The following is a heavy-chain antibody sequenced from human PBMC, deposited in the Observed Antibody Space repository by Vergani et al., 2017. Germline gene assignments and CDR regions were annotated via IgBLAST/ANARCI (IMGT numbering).Heavy chain of an antibody. D-gene: IGHD6-19*01. CDR3: ARDTVTGSRYFDY. CDR1: GFTFSNYG. V-gene: IGHV3-30*02. J-gene: IGHJ4*02. CDR2: IRFDGSNT. Sequence: QVQLVESGGGVVQPGGSLRLSCGASGFTFSNYGMHWVRQAPGKGLEWVTFIRFDGSNTYYADSVTGRFTISRDNSKNTLFLQMNILRPEDTAVYYCARDTVTGSRYFDYWGQGTLVTVSS.